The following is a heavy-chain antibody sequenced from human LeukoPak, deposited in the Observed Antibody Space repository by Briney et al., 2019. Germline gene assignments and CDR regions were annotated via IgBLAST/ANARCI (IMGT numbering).Heavy chain of an antibody. CDR2: ISWNSDSI. CDR3: AKRHMDV. CDR1: GFTFNDYA. J-gene: IGHJ6*04. Sequence: PGGSLRLSCAASGFTFNDYAMHWVRQAPGKGLEWVSGISWNSDSIGYADSVKGRFTISRDNSKNTLYLQMNSLRAEDTAVYYCAKRHMDVWGKGTTVTVSS. V-gene: IGHV3-9*01.